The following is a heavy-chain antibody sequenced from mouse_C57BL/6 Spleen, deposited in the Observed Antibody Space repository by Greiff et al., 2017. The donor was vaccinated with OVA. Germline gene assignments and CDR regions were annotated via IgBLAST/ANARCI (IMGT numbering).Heavy chain of an antibody. D-gene: IGHD5-1*01. CDR2: INPSSGYT. V-gene: IGHV1-4*01. J-gene: IGHJ1*03. CDR1: GYTFTSYT. CDR3: ARSNWYFDV. Sequence: VQLQQSGAELARPGASVKMSCKASGYTFTSYTMHWVNQRPGQGLEWIGYINPSSGYTKYNQKFKDKATLTADKSSSTAYMQLSSLTSEDSAVYYCARSNWYFDVWGTGTTVTVSS.